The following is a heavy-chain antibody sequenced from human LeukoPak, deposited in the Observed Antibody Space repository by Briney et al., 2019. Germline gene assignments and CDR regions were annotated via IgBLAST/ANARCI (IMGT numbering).Heavy chain of an antibody. CDR2: INTNTGNP. Sequence: ASVKVSCKASGYAFTDYAINWVRQAPGQGLEWMGWINTNTGNPTYAQGFTGRFVFSLDTSVSTTYLQISSLKAEDTAVYYCARGTFKPAAGIGDRNWFDPWGQGTLVTVSS. CDR3: ARGTFKPAAGIGDRNWFDP. D-gene: IGHD6-13*01. CDR1: GYAFTDYA. V-gene: IGHV7-4-1*02. J-gene: IGHJ5*02.